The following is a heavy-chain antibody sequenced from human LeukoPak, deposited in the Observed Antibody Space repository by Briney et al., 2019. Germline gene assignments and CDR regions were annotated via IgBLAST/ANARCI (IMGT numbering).Heavy chain of an antibody. J-gene: IGHJ4*02. CDR2: IYYSGST. D-gene: IGHD4-23*01. CDR3: ARHVGGVVTRRMETYYFDY. Sequence: SETLSLTCAVSGYSISSGYYWGWIRQPPGKGLEWIGSIYYSGSTYYNPSLKSRVTISVDTSKNQFSLKLSSVTAADTAVYYCARHVGGVVTRRMETYYFDYWGQGTLVTVSS. CDR1: GYSISSGYY. V-gene: IGHV4-38-2*01.